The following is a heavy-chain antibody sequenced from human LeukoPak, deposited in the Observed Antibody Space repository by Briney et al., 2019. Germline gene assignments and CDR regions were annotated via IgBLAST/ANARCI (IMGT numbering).Heavy chain of an antibody. CDR2: IYYSGTT. Sequence: SETLSLTCTVSDGSISSSPYYWGWICQPPGKGLEWIGTIYYSGTTYYNPSLKSRVTISVDTSKNQFSLRLGSVTAADTAVYYCARHGYSGSYYDFDYWGQGTLVTVSS. V-gene: IGHV4-39*01. CDR3: ARHGYSGSYYDFDY. J-gene: IGHJ4*02. CDR1: DGSISSSPYY. D-gene: IGHD1-26*01.